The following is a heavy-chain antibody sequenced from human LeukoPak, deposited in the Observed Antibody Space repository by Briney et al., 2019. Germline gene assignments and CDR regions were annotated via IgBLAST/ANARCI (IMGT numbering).Heavy chain of an antibody. CDR3: ARDAGGFSSGWYIFDY. D-gene: IGHD6-19*01. Sequence: GGSLRLSCAASGFTFSSYAMHWVRQAPGKGLAWVAVISYDGSNKYYADSVKGRFTISRDNSKNTLYLQMNSLRAEDTAVYYCARDAGGFSSGWYIFDYWGQGTLVTVSS. CDR2: ISYDGSNK. V-gene: IGHV3-30-3*01. CDR1: GFTFSSYA. J-gene: IGHJ4*02.